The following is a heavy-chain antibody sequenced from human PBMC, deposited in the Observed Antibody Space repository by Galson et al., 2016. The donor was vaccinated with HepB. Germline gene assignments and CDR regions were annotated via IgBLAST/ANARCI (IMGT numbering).Heavy chain of an antibody. J-gene: IGHJ3*02. Sequence: SLRLSCAASGITLRGYAMNWVRQAPGKGLDWVSCISRGGTYTYYAASVKGRFTVSRDNAKNSLYLQMNNLRAEDTALYYCASERLDSSGYSHPDAFEIWGLGTMVTVSS. CDR2: ISRGGTYT. D-gene: IGHD3-22*01. CDR1: GITLRGYA. V-gene: IGHV3-21*01. CDR3: ASERLDSSGYSHPDAFEI.